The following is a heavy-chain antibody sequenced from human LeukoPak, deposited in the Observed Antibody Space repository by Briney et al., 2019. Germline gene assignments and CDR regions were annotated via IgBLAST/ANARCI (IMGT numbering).Heavy chain of an antibody. V-gene: IGHV3-30-3*01. CDR1: GFTFSSYA. CDR3: ARAGALELIDAFDN. D-gene: IGHD1-26*01. Sequence: GGSLRLSCAASGFTFSSYAMHWVRQAPGKGLEWVAVISYDGSNKYYADSVKGRFTISRDNSKNTLYLQMNSLRAEDTAVYYCARAGALELIDAFDNRGQGTKVTVSS. CDR2: ISYDGSNK. J-gene: IGHJ3*02.